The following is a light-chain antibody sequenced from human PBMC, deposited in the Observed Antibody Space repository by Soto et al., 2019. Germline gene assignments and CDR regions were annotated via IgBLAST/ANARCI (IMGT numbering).Light chain of an antibody. CDR1: SSDVGGHNY. J-gene: IGLJ1*01. V-gene: IGLV2-14*01. Sequence: QSALTQPASVSGSPGQSITISCTGTSSDVGGHNYVSWYQQHPGKAPKLMIYEVSNRPSGVSNRFSGSKSGNTASLTISGLQAEDEAEYYCSSYTSGSSTYVFGTGTKLTVL. CDR2: EVS. CDR3: SSYTSGSSTYV.